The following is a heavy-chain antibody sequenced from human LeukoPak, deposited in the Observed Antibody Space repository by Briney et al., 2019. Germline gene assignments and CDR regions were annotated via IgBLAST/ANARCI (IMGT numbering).Heavy chain of an antibody. CDR2: IYYSGST. Sequence: SETLSLTCTVSGGSISSSSYYWGWIRQPPGKGLEWIGSIYYSGSTYYNPSLKSRVTISVDTSKNQFSLKLSSVTAADTAVYYCARVDDYGDYLSFDYWGQGTLVTVSS. V-gene: IGHV4-39*07. J-gene: IGHJ4*02. CDR1: GGSISSSSYY. CDR3: ARVDDYGDYLSFDY. D-gene: IGHD4-17*01.